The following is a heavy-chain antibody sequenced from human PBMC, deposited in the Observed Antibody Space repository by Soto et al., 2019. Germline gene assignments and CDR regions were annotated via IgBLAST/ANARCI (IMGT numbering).Heavy chain of an antibody. CDR1: GGSFSGYY. CDR2: INHSGST. J-gene: IGHJ5*02. V-gene: IGHV4-34*01. Sequence: SETLSLTCAVYGGSFSGYYWSWIRQPPGKGLEWIGEINHSGSTNYNPSLKSRVNISVDTSKNQFSLKLSSVTAADTAVYYCARDTVTTGLYSFWFDPWGQGTLVTVSS. D-gene: IGHD4-17*01. CDR3: ARDTVTTGLYSFWFDP.